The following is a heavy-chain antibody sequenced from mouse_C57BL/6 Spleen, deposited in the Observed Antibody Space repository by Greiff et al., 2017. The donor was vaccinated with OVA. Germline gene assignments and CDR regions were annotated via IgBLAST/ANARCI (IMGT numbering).Heavy chain of an antibody. CDR2: ISSGSSTI. J-gene: IGHJ1*03. V-gene: IGHV5-17*01. CDR1: GFTFSDYG. CDR3: ARGDYGSSYSYCYFDV. Sequence: DVKLVESGGGLVKPGGSLKLSCAASGFTFSDYGMHWVRQAPEKGLEWVAYISSGSSTIYYADTVKGRFTISRDNAKNTLFMQMTSLRSEDTAMYYCARGDYGSSYSYCYFDVWGTGTTVTVSS. D-gene: IGHD1-1*01.